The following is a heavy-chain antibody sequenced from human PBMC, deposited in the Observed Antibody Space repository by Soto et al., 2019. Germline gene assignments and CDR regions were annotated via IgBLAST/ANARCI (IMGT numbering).Heavy chain of an antibody. D-gene: IGHD3-22*01. J-gene: IGHJ4*02. CDR1: GYRFTNYW. CDR3: ARDTFSGDSSGPHY. V-gene: IGHV5-51*01. Sequence: GESLKISWGCSGYRFTNYWIGWVGTMPGKGLEWMGMIYPGDSDTRYSPSFQGQVTISADKSISTAYLQWSSLKASDTAMYYCARDTFSGDSSGPHYWGQGTLVTV. CDR2: IYPGDSDT.